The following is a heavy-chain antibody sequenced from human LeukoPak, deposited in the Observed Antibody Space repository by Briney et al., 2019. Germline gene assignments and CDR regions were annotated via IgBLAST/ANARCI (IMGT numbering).Heavy chain of an antibody. D-gene: IGHD2-2*02. CDR3: ARYCSSTNCYKGGFDP. V-gene: IGHV4-31*03. CDR2: IYYSGST. J-gene: IGHJ5*02. Sequence: SQTLSLTCTLSTGSISSGGYYWSWIRQHPGKGLEWIGYIYYSGSTYSNPSLKSRVTISVDTSKNQFSLNLSSVTAADTAVYYCARYCSSTNCYKGGFDPWGQGTLVTVSS. CDR1: TGSISSGGYY.